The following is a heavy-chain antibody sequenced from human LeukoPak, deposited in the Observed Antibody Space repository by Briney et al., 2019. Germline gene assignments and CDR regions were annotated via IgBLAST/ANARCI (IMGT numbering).Heavy chain of an antibody. J-gene: IGHJ6*03. V-gene: IGHV5-51*01. CDR2: IYPGDSDT. CDR1: GYSFTTYW. Sequence: GESLKISCKGSGYSFTTYWIGWVRQMPGKGLEWMGTIYPGDSDTRYSPSFQGQVNISVDKSISTAYLQWSSLKASDTAIYYCARQVSRYYYMDVWGEGTAVTAS. CDR3: ARQVSRYYYMDV.